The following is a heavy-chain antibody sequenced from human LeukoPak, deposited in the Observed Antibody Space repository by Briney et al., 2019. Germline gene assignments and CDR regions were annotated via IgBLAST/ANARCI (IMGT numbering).Heavy chain of an antibody. CDR2: IYSGGST. Sequence: GGSLRLSCAASGFAISTNYMSWVRQAPGKGLEWVSAIYSGGSTYYADSVKGRFTISRDNSKNTLYLQMNSLRAEDTAVYYCARDRGSNWFDPWGQGTLVAVSS. D-gene: IGHD3-10*01. V-gene: IGHV3-53*01. CDR3: ARDRGSNWFDP. J-gene: IGHJ5*02. CDR1: GFAISTNY.